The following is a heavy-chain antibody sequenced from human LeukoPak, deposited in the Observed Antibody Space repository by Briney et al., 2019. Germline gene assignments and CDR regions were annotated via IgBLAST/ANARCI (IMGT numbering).Heavy chain of an antibody. Sequence: SETLSLTCTVSGGSISSYYWSWIRQPPGKGLEWVGYIYYSGSTNYNPSLKSRVTISVDTSKNQFSLKLSSVTAADTAVYYCASYDYGDYVYFQHWGQGTLVTVSS. CDR1: GGSISSYY. D-gene: IGHD4-17*01. CDR3: ASYDYGDYVYFQH. CDR2: IYYSGST. V-gene: IGHV4-59*12. J-gene: IGHJ1*01.